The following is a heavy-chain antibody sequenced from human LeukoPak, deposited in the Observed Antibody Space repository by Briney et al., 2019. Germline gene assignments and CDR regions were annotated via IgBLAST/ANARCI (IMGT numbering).Heavy chain of an antibody. D-gene: IGHD3-10*01. Sequence: PGGSLRLSCAASGFTFSSNAMHWVRQAPGKGLEWVAVISSDGSNIYYADSVQGRFTISRDNSKNTLYLQMDSLRAEDTAAYYCAKGYGSGSYRPDYWGQGNLVTVSS. J-gene: IGHJ4*02. CDR3: AKGYGSGSYRPDY. CDR1: GFTFSSNA. CDR2: ISSDGSNI. V-gene: IGHV3-30*18.